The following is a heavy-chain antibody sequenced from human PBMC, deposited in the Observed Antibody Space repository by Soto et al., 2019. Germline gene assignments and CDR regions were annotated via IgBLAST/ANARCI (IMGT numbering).Heavy chain of an antibody. CDR1: GLTFSSYE. Sequence: RVSLRLSCAASGLTFSSYEMNWVRQAPGKVLEWLSYISSSATIIYYADSLKVRFTISRDNAKNSLYLQMNSLRAEDTAVYYCARDWDFWNGLYRRDAFDIWGQGTTVTVSS. CDR3: ARDWDFWNGLYRRDAFDI. V-gene: IGHV3-48*03. J-gene: IGHJ3*02. CDR2: ISSSATII. D-gene: IGHD3-3*01.